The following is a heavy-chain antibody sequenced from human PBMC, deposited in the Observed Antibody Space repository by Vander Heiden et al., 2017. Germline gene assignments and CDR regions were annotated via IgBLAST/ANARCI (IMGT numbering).Heavy chain of an antibody. Sequence: QVQLVQSGAEVKKPGASVKVSCKASGYTFTGYYMHWVRQAPGQGLEWMGWIKPNRGGTNEAQKFQGRVTMTRDTAISTAYMELRRMSSDDTAVYYAARDHRSGSVFARGQGTMITVSS. J-gene: IGHJ4*02. D-gene: IGHD6-19*01. CDR2: IKPNRGGT. CDR1: GYTFTGYY. V-gene: IGHV1-2*02. CDR3: ARDHRSGSVFA.